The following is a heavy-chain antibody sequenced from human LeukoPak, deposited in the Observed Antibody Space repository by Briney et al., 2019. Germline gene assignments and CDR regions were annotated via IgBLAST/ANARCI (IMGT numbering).Heavy chain of an antibody. D-gene: IGHD5-24*01. CDR3: TRSPLGERWLQSDY. Sequence: PGRSLRLSCAASGFTFSGSAMHWVRQASGKGLEWVGRIRRKANSYATAYAASVKGRFTISSDDSKNTAYLQMNSLKTEDTAVYYCTRSPLGERWLQSDYWGQGTLVTVSS. V-gene: IGHV3-73*01. CDR1: GFTFSGSA. CDR2: IRRKANSYAT. J-gene: IGHJ4*02.